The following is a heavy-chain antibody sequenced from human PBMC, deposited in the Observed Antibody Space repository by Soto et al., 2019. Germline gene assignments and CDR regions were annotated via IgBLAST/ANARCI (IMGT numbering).Heavy chain of an antibody. CDR1: GFSFSTCG. D-gene: IGHD6-19*01. CDR2: IFHDGSEK. Sequence: QVQLVESGGGVVQPARSLRLSCEASGFSFSTCGMHWVRQAPGKGLEWVAAIFHDGSEKYYAHSVKGRFAISRDNARNSLSLQMNILSDEDTAVYYCTKSADSAGWGVDFWGQGTLVTVSS. V-gene: IGHV3-33*06. J-gene: IGHJ4*02. CDR3: TKSADSAGWGVDF.